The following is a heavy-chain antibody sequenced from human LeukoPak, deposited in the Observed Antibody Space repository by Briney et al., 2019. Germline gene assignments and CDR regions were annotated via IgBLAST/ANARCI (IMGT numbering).Heavy chain of an antibody. Sequence: PSETLSLTCTVSGGSISSYYWSWIRQPPGKGLEWIGYIYYSGSTNYNPSLKSRVTISVDTSKNQFSLKLSSVTAADTAVYYCAKVAAAEGRYFDYWGQGTLVTVSS. CDR1: GGSISSYY. CDR3: AKVAAAEGRYFDY. D-gene: IGHD6-13*01. V-gene: IGHV4-59*08. J-gene: IGHJ4*02. CDR2: IYYSGST.